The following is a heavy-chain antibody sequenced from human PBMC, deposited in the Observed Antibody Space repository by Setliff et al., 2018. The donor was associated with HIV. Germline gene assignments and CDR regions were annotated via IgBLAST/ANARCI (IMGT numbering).Heavy chain of an antibody. V-gene: IGHV3-74*01. D-gene: IGHD3-3*01. CDR2: IDSDGSDT. J-gene: IGHJ4*02. Sequence: PGGSLRLSCAASGLTFSNYWMHWVRQAPGKGLEWVSRIDSDGSDTNYADSVRGQFTISRDNAKNTVYLQLTSLRAEDTAVYYCARGPQYNFWGGYLGLWGQGTLVTVSS. CDR1: GLTFSNYW. CDR3: ARGPQYNFWGGYLGL.